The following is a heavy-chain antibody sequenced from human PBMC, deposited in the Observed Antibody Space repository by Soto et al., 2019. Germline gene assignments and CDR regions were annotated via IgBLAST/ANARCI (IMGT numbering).Heavy chain of an antibody. D-gene: IGHD2-15*01. J-gene: IGHJ4*01. CDR3: ARDSVALFDS. Sequence: PSETLSLTCSVSDGSVSSGSYYWTWIRQPPGKGLEWIGYIYSSGSTLYNPSLKSRVIISVDTSMNQFSLKLRSVTAADTAVYYCARDSVALFDSCGHGTLVTVSP. CDR2: IYSSGST. CDR1: DGSVSSGSYY. V-gene: IGHV4-61*01.